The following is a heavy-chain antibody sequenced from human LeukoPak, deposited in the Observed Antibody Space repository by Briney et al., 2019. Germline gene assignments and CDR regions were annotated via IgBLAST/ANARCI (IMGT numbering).Heavy chain of an antibody. V-gene: IGHV3-33*01. CDR3: ARRSYDILTGYYSDAFDI. J-gene: IGHJ3*02. Sequence: GGSLRLSCAASGFTFSSYGMHWVRQAPGKGLEWVAVIWYDGSNKYYADSVKGRFTISRDNSKNTLYLQMNSLRAEDTAVYYCARRSYDILTGYYSDAFDIWGQGTMVTVSS. CDR2: IWYDGSNK. CDR1: GFTFSSYG. D-gene: IGHD3-9*01.